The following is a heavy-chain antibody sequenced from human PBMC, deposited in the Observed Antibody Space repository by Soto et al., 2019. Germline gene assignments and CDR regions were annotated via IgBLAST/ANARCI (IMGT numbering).Heavy chain of an antibody. J-gene: IGHJ4*02. Sequence: QVQLVQSGAEVKKPGSSVKVSCKASGGTFSHYTINWVRQAPGQGLEWMGRIIPFHGVTNYAQKFQARVTITADKSTSTAYMELSGLRFEDTAMYYCTRDWEITVSTWSFGGCWGRGTLVTVSS. CDR2: IIPFHGVT. CDR1: GGTFSHYT. D-gene: IGHD3-10*01. V-gene: IGHV1-69*08. CDR3: TRDWEITVSTWSFGGC.